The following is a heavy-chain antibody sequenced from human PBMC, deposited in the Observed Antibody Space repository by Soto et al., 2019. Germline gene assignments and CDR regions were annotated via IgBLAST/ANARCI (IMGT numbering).Heavy chain of an antibody. CDR3: ARDPQEFWNPYFLDP. CDR1: GYAFDTYG. CDR2: VSAYNGNT. V-gene: IGHV1-18*01. D-gene: IGHD3-3*01. J-gene: IGHJ5*02. Sequence: GASVKVSCKTSGYAFDTYGINWVRQAPGQGLEWMGWVSAYNGNTNYAQKFQGRVTMSTDTSTSTAYMELRTLSSDDTAVYYCARDPQEFWNPYFLDPWGQGTLVTVYS.